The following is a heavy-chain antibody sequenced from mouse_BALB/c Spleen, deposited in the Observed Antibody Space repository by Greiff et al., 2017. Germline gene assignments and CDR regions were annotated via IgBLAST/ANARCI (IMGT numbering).Heavy chain of an antibody. CDR1: GFTFSSFT. V-gene: IGHV5-6-4*01. CDR3: TRDALRSNFDY. D-gene: IGHD1-1*01. J-gene: IGHJ2*01. CDR2: ISSGGSYT. Sequence: EVQLVESGGGLVKPGGSLKLSCAASGFTFSSFTMSWVRQTPEKRLEWVATISSGGSYTYYPDSVKGRFTISRDNAKNTLYLQMSSLKSEDTAMYYCTRDALRSNFDYWGQGTTLTVSS.